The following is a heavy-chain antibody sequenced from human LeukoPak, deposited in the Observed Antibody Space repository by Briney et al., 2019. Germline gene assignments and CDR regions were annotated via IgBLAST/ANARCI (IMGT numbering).Heavy chain of an antibody. J-gene: IGHJ4*02. Sequence: GGSLRLSCAASGFTFSRFWMAWVRQPPGKGPEWVAELNEDGTGRYYVDSVKGRFTISRDNAQNLLYLQMNSLKDEDTAIYYCAGLPRVSGANWGQGTLVTVSS. CDR3: AGLPRVSGAN. V-gene: IGHV3-7*01. CDR2: LNEDGTGR. D-gene: IGHD3-10*01. CDR1: GFTFSRFW.